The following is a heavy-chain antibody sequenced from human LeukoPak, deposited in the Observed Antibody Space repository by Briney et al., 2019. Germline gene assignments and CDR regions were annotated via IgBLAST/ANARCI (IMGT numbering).Heavy chain of an antibody. Sequence: SETLSLTCTVSGGSISSDSYYWGWIRQPPGKGLQWIGCIYYSGSTYYKPSLKSRVTISVDTSKYQFSLKLTSVTAADTAVYYCGRRSRSTWNYRRGDYWGQGTLVTVSS. J-gene: IGHJ4*02. D-gene: IGHD1-7*01. CDR1: GGSISSDSYY. V-gene: IGHV4-39*01. CDR2: IYYSGST. CDR3: GRRSRSTWNYRRGDY.